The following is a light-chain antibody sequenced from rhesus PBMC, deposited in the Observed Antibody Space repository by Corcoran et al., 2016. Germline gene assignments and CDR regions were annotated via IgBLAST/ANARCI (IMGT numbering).Light chain of an antibody. Sequence: DIQMTQSPSSLSASVGDTVTITCRASQDISNWLAWYQQKPGKAPKVLIYKASRLQSVVPSRFSGSGSGTDFTITITSLQSEDFATYCCQQYNSRPPTFGQGTKVEIK. CDR2: KAS. CDR1: QDISNW. V-gene: IGKV1-22*01. CDR3: QQYNSRPPT. J-gene: IGKJ1*01.